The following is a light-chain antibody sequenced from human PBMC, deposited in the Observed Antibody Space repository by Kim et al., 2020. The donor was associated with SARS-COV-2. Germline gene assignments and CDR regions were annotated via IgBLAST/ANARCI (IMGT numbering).Light chain of an antibody. V-gene: IGLV1-44*01. J-gene: IGLJ3*02. CDR2: SNN. Sequence: QSVLTQPPSASGTPGQRVIISCSGSSSNIGRNTVNWYQQLPGTAPKLLIYSNNERPSGVPDRFSGSKSGTSASLAISGLQSEDEADYYCATWDDSLNGGVFGGGTQLTVL. CDR3: ATWDDSLNGGV. CDR1: SSNIGRNT.